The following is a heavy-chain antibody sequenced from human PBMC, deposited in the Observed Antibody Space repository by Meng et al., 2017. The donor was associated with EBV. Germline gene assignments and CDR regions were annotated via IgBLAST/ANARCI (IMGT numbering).Heavy chain of an antibody. J-gene: IGHJ4*02. V-gene: IGHV1-18*01. CDR3: ARGLDYFDY. CDR2: ISAYNGNT. Sequence: VRVVRFGAGVKKPGASVKVSCKGFGYTFTSYGISWVRPAPGQGLEWMGWISAYNGNTNYAQKLQGRVTMTTDTSTSTAYMELRSLRSDDTAVYYCARGLDYFDYWGQGTLVTVFS. CDR1: GYTFTSYG.